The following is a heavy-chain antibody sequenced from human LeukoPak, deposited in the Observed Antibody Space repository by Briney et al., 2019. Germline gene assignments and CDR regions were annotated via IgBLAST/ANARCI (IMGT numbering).Heavy chain of an antibody. CDR2: IYYSGST. CDR3: ARHRAVRSVYQLLRYFDY. V-gene: IGHV4-39*01. J-gene: IGHJ4*02. CDR1: GGSISSSSYY. Sequence: SETLSLTCTVSGGSISSSSYYWGWIRQPPGKGLEWIGSIYYSGSTYYNPSLKSRVTISVDTSKNQFSLKLSSVTAADTAVYYCARHRAVRSVYQLLRYFDYWGQGTLVTVSS. D-gene: IGHD2-2*01.